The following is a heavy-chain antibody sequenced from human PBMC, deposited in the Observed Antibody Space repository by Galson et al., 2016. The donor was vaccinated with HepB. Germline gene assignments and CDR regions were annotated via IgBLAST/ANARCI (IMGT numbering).Heavy chain of an antibody. J-gene: IGHJ4*02. CDR3: ARFTPEWLDRVYCFDY. D-gene: IGHD6-19*01. CDR1: GFTFGRYA. CDR2: IRGDGGST. V-gene: IGHV3-23*01. Sequence: SLRLSCAASGFTFGRYAMSWVRQAPGKGLEWVSAIRGDGGSTYYAGSVQGRFTSSRDRSTNTMYLQMNSLRTDDTAVYYCARFTPEWLDRVYCFDYWGQGTLVTVSS.